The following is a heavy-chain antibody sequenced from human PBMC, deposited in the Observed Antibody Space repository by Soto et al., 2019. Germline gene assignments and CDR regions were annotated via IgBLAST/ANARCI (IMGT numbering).Heavy chain of an antibody. V-gene: IGHV1-46*01. J-gene: IGHJ2*01. CDR1: GYTFTNYH. D-gene: IGHD1-20*01. CDR2: INLSDGGT. Sequence: QVQLVQSGAEVKKPGASVKVSCKASGYTFTNYHMHWVRQAPGLGLEWMGTINLSDGGTGYTERXXGXXTMTRDTSASTGYMELSSLRSEDTAVYYCASELTGTAYFDVWGRGTLVTVSS. CDR3: ASELTGTAYFDV.